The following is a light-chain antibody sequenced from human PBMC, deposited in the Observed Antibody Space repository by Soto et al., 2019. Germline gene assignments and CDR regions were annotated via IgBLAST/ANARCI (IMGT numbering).Light chain of an antibody. J-gene: IGLJ2*01. CDR2: GNS. Sequence: QSVLTPPPSVSGAPGQRVTISCTGSSSNIGAGYDVHWYQQLPGTAPKLLIYGNSNRPSGVPDRFSGSKSGTSASPAITGLQAEDEADYYCQSYDSSLSAVVFGGGTQLTVL. CDR3: QSYDSSLSAVV. CDR1: SSNIGAGYD. V-gene: IGLV1-40*01.